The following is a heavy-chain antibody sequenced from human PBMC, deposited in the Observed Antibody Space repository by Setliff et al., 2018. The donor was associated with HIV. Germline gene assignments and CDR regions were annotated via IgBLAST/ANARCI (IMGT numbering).Heavy chain of an antibody. J-gene: IGHJ4*02. CDR1: GGPVRRNY. CDR3: ARDTFYLDY. CDR2: ISYNGGT. D-gene: IGHD3-3*02. Sequence: SQTLSLTCTVSGGPVRRNYWGWIRQPPGRGLEWIGYISYNGGTNYNPSLKSRVAISLDTSKNQFSPKMRSVTAADTAIYYCARDTFYLDYWGQGALVTVSS. V-gene: IGHV4-59*02.